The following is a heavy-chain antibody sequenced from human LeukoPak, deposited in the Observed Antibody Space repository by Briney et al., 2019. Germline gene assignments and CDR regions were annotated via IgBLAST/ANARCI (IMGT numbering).Heavy chain of an antibody. D-gene: IGHD3-10*01. CDR3: TATMVRGVNPFYYFDY. CDR2: IKSKTDGGTT. Sequence: AGGSLRLSCAASGFTFSNAWMSWVRQAPGKGLEWVGRIKSKTDGGTTDYAAPVKGRFTISRDDSKNTLYLQMNSLKTEDTAVYYCTATMVRGVNPFYYFDYWGQGTLVTVSS. CDR1: GFTFSNAW. J-gene: IGHJ4*02. V-gene: IGHV3-15*01.